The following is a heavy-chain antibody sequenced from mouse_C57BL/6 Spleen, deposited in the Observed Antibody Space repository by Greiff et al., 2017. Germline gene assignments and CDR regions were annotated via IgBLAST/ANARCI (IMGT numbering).Heavy chain of an antibody. D-gene: IGHD4-1*01. CDR2: INPVSGGT. CDR1: GYAFTNYL. J-gene: IGHJ3*01. CDR3: ARGGANWDPLFAY. V-gene: IGHV1-54*01. Sequence: QVQLQQSGAELVRPGTSVKVSCKASGYAFTNYLIEWVKQRPGQGLEWIGVINPVSGGTNYNEKFKGKATLTADKSASTAYMQLSSLTSEDSAVYFCARGGANWDPLFAYWGQGTLVTVAA.